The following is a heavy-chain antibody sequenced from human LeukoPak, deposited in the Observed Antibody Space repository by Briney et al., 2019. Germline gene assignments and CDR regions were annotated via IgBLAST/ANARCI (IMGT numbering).Heavy chain of an antibody. CDR2: ISGSGAGT. V-gene: IGHV3-23*01. CDR1: GFTFSSHG. Sequence: PGGSLRLSCAASGFTFSSHGMSWVRQAPGKGLEWVSAISGSGAGTYYADSVKGRFTISRDNSRNTLYLQMNSLRAEDTAVYYCAKRGITETKEFDYWGQGTLVTVSS. CDR3: AKRGITETKEFDY. D-gene: IGHD1-7*01. J-gene: IGHJ4*02.